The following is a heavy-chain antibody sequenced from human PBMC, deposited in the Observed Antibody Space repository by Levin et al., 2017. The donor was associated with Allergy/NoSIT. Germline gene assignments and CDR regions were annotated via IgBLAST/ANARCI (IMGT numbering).Heavy chain of an antibody. CDR2: INHSGST. D-gene: IGHD6-13*01. J-gene: IGHJ3*02. CDR3: ARGRVGSSLIFSKSRQGRAFDI. Sequence: SETLSLTCAVYGGSFSGYYWSWIRQPPGKGLEWIGEINHSGSTNYNPSLKSRVTISVDTSKNQFSLKLSSVTAADTAVYYCARGRVGSSLIFSKSRQGRAFDIWGQGTMVTVSS. V-gene: IGHV4-34*01. CDR1: GGSFSGYY.